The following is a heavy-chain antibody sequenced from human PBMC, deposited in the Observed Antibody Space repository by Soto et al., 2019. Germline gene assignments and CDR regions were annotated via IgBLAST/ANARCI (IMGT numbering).Heavy chain of an antibody. J-gene: IGHJ4*02. V-gene: IGHV3-23*01. D-gene: IGHD3-3*01. CDR1: GFTFQQYT. Sequence: EVQLLESGGDLVRPGTSLRLSCAGSGFTFQQYTMSWVRQAPGEGLERVSSIYGSAARTFYADSVKGSFTISRDNSRNTVYLQMNNLRVEDTAVYYCAKDRHPDDRWDFDWWGRGTRVTVSS. CDR2: IYGSAART. CDR3: AKDRHPDDRWDFDW.